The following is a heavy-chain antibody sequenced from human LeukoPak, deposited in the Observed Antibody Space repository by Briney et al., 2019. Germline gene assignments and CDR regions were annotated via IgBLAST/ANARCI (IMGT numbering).Heavy chain of an antibody. Sequence: GGSLRLSCAASGFTFSDYYMSWIRQAPGKGLEWVSYISSSGSTIYYADSVKGRFTISRDNAKTSLYLQMNSLRAEDTAVYYCARLVSYGDYVPGYYYMDVWGKGTTVTISS. CDR3: ARLVSYGDYVPGYYYMDV. CDR2: ISSSGSTI. D-gene: IGHD4-17*01. V-gene: IGHV3-11*01. J-gene: IGHJ6*03. CDR1: GFTFSDYY.